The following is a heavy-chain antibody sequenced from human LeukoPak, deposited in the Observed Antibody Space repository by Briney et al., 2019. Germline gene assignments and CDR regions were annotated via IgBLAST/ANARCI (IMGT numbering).Heavy chain of an antibody. CDR1: GFIFSSYS. D-gene: IGHD1-26*01. Sequence: PGGSLRLSCAASGFIFSSYSMSWVRQAPGKGLEWVSVITGSGGNTYYADSVKGRFTISRDNSKNTLYLQMNSLRAEDTAVYYCAKDAGYSGSRQPFDYWGQGTLVTVSS. V-gene: IGHV3-23*01. J-gene: IGHJ4*02. CDR2: ITGSGGNT. CDR3: AKDAGYSGSRQPFDY.